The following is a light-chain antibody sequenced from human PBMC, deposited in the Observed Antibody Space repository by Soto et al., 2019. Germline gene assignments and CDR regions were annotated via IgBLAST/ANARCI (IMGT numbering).Light chain of an antibody. CDR3: QQYSQWPIT. CDR2: GIS. Sequence: EILLTQSPATLSLSPWERATLSCRASQTVRNNYLAWYQQKNGQAPRLLIYGISTRATGVPARLSGSGYGTELTITISSMQYEDFAVYSCQQYSQWPITFGQGTRLEIK. CDR1: QTVRNN. V-gene: IGKV3-15*01. J-gene: IGKJ5*01.